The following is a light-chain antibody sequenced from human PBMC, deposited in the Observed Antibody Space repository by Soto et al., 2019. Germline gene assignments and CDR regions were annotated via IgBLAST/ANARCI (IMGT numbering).Light chain of an antibody. Sequence: EIVLTQSPATLSLSPGERATLSCRASQSVSSSLAWYQQKPGQAPRLLIYDAFKRATGIPARFSGSGSGTDFTLTISSLDAEDSAVYYCQQRINWISFGGGTKVEIK. CDR2: DAF. V-gene: IGKV3-11*01. J-gene: IGKJ4*01. CDR3: QQRINWIS. CDR1: QSVSSS.